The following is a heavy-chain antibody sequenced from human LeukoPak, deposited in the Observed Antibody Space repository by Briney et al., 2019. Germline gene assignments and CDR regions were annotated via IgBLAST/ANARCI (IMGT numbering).Heavy chain of an antibody. J-gene: IGHJ4*02. CDR2: ISSRSSYI. V-gene: IGHV3-21*01. CDR3: ARDPEVLGYGSGRDYFDY. CDR1: GFTFRSYS. Sequence: RRSLRLSRAASGFTFRSYSMNSVRQAPGQGLEWVSSISSRSSYIYYADSVKGRFTISRDNAKNSLYLQMNRLRAEDTAVYYCARDPEVLGYGSGRDYFDYWGQGTLVTVS. D-gene: IGHD3-10*01.